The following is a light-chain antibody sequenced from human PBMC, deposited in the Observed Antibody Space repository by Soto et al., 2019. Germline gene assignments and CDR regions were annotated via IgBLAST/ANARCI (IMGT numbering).Light chain of an antibody. J-gene: IGKJ1*01. V-gene: IGKV3-20*01. CDR3: QHYGSSPTWT. CDR1: QSIGSTH. CDR2: GAS. Sequence: EIVLTQSPGTLSLSLGERATLSCRASQSIGSTHLAWYHQKPGQAPRVLIYGASSRATGIPDRFSGSGSGTDFTITIIRLEPEDFAVYYCQHYGSSPTWTFGQGTKVEIK.